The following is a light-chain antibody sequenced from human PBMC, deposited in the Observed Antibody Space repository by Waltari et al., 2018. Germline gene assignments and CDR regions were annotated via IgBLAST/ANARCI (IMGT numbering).Light chain of an antibody. CDR1: SSDVGSHDL. CDR3: CSDEGDNTWV. CDR2: DGN. Sequence: QSALTQPASVSASPGQSITISCTGTSSDVGSHDLVSWYQQFPGKAPKLIIYDGNKRPSRVSNRVSGFQSGNTATLTISGLQAEDEADYYCCSDEGDNTWVFGGGTKVTVL. V-gene: IGLV2-23*01. J-gene: IGLJ3*02.